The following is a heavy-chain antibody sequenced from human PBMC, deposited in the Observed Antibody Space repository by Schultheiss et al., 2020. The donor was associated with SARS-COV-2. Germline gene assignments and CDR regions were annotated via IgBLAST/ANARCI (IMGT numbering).Heavy chain of an antibody. D-gene: IGHD2-8*02. CDR1: GGSFSGYY. CDR3: AREVGYCTGGVCENDY. CDR2: INHSGST. V-gene: IGHV4-34*01. J-gene: IGHJ4*02. Sequence: SQTLSLTCAVYGGSFSGYYWSWIRQPPGKGLEWIGEINHSGSTNYNPSLKSRVTISVDTSKNQFSLKLSSVTAADTAVYYCAREVGYCTGGVCENDYWGQGTLVTV.